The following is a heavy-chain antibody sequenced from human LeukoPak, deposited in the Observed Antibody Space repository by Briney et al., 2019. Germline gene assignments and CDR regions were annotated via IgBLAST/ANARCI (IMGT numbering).Heavy chain of an antibody. D-gene: IGHD3-16*02. V-gene: IGHV4-34*01. CDR2: INHSGST. Sequence: PSETLSLTCAVYGGSFSGYYWSWIRQPPGKGLEWIGEINHSGSTNYNPSLKSRVTISVDTSKNQFSLKLSSVTAADTAVYYCASSDYVWGSYRYFPFDCWGQGTLVTVSS. CDR3: ASSDYVWGSYRYFPFDC. CDR1: GGSFSGYY. J-gene: IGHJ4*02.